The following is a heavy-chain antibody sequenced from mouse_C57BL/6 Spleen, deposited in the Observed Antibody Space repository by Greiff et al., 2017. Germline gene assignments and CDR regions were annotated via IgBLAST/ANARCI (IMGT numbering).Heavy chain of an antibody. CDR3: TIITTVVGAMDY. CDR2: IDPETGGT. J-gene: IGHJ4*01. D-gene: IGHD1-1*01. CDR1: GYTFTDYE. V-gene: IGHV1-15*01. Sequence: VKLMESGAELVRPGASVTLSCKASGYTFTDYEMHWVKQTPVHGLEWIGAIDPETGGTAYNQKLKGKAILTADKSSSTAYMELRSLTSEDSAVYYCTIITTVVGAMDYWGQGTSVTVSS.